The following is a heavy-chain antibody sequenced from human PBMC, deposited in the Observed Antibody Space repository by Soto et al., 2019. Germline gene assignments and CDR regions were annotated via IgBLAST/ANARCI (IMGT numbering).Heavy chain of an antibody. Sequence: PGGSLRLSCAASGFTFRTYGMHWVRQAPGKGLEWVAVIWFDGSNKYYADSVKGRFTISRDNSQNTLDLQMNSLRVEDTALYYCAKMFSSGWSRGLDVWGQGTTVTVSS. J-gene: IGHJ6*02. V-gene: IGHV3-30*02. CDR3: AKMFSSGWSRGLDV. D-gene: IGHD6-19*01. CDR1: GFTFRTYG. CDR2: IWFDGSNK.